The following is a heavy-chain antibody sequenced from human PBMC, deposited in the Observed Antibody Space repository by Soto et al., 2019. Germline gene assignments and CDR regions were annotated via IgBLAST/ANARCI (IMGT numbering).Heavy chain of an antibody. CDR3: ARDMGRDYYGSGSYYCFDP. CDR1: GYTFTGYY. J-gene: IGHJ5*02. D-gene: IGHD3-10*01. V-gene: IGHV1-2*04. CDR2: INPNSGGT. Sequence: GASVKVSCKASGYTFTGYYMHWVRQAPGQGLEWMGWINPNSGGTNYAQKFQGWVTMTRDTSISTAYMELSRLRSDDTAVYYCARDMGRDYYGSGSYYCFDPWGQGTLVTVSS.